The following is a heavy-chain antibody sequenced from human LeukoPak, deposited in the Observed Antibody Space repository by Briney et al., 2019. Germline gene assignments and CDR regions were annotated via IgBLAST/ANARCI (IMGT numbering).Heavy chain of an antibody. CDR2: IYPGDSDT. Sequence: GESLKISCKGSGYSFTSYWIGWVRQMPGKGLEWMGIIYPGDSDTGYSPSFQGQVTTSADKSISTAYLQWSSLKASDTAMYYCATPAAVVTPDSGYYYWGQGTLVTVSS. D-gene: IGHD4-23*01. CDR3: ATPAAVVTPDSGYYY. V-gene: IGHV5-51*01. CDR1: GYSFTSYW. J-gene: IGHJ4*02.